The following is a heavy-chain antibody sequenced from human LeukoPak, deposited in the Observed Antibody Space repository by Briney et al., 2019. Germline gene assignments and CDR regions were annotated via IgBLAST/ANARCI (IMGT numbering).Heavy chain of an antibody. J-gene: IGHJ4*02. CDR1: GFTFSSYE. CDR3: ARGLTSYYDSSGYW. Sequence: GGSLRLSCAASGFTFSSYEMNWVRQAPGKGQEWISYISGLGTTIYYADSVKGRFAISRDNAKNSLYLQMNSLRAEDTAVYYCARGLTSYYDSSGYWGGQGTLVTVSS. V-gene: IGHV3-48*03. D-gene: IGHD3-22*01. CDR2: ISGLGTTI.